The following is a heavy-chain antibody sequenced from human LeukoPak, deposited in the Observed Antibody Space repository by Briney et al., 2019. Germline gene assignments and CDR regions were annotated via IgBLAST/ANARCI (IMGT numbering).Heavy chain of an antibody. Sequence: GGSLRLSCAASGFTFSSYSMNWVRQAPGKGLEWASSISSSSSYIYYADSVKGRFTISRDNAKNSLYLQMNSLRAEDTAVYYCGSSKAGYSYSVDYWGQGTLVTVSS. CDR2: ISSSSSYI. V-gene: IGHV3-21*01. CDR1: GFTFSSYS. D-gene: IGHD5-18*01. J-gene: IGHJ4*02. CDR3: GSSKAGYSYSVDY.